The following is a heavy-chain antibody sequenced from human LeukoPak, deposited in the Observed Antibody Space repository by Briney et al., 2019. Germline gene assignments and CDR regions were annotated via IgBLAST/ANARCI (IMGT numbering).Heavy chain of an antibody. V-gene: IGHV3-30*18. Sequence: PGGSLRLSCAASGFTFSSYGMHWVRQAPGKGLEWVAVISYDGSNKYYADSVKGRFTISRDNSKNTLYLQMNSLRAEDTAVYYCAKDSGYEMVLARGRYYYYGMDVWGQGTTVTVSS. J-gene: IGHJ6*02. CDR3: AKDSGYEMVLARGRYYYYGMDV. CDR1: GFTFSSYG. CDR2: ISYDGSNK. D-gene: IGHD5-12*01.